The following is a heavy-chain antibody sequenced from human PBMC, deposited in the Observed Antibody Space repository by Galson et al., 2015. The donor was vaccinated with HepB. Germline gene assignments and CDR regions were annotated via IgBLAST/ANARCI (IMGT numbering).Heavy chain of an antibody. J-gene: IGHJ4*02. CDR2: IYYSGST. V-gene: IGHV4-59*01. CDR3: VRLERRYGDYFDY. D-gene: IGHD4-17*01. CDR1: GGSISSYY. Sequence: ETLSLTCTVSGGSISSYYWSWIRQPPGKGLEWIGYIYYSGSTNYNPSLKSRVTISVDTSKNQFPLKLSSVTAADTAVYYCVRLERRYGDYFDYWGQGTLVTVSS.